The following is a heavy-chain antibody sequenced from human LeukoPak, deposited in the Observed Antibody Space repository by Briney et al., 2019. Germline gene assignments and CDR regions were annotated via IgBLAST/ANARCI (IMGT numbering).Heavy chain of an antibody. J-gene: IGHJ4*02. CDR2: IWYDASNK. CDR1: GFTFSSYG. CDR3: AREGNYYDSSGCYTGYFDY. D-gene: IGHD3-22*01. V-gene: IGHV3-33*01. Sequence: GGSLRLSCAASGFTFSSYGMHWVRQAPGKGLEWVAVIWYDASNKYYADSVKGRFTISRDNSKNTLYLQMNSLRAEDTAVYYCAREGNYYDSSGCYTGYFDYWGQGTLVTVSS.